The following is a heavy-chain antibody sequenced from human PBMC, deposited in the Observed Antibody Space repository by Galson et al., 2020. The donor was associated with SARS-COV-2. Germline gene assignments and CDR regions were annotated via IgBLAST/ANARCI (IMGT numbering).Heavy chain of an antibody. CDR1: GYSFTGYF. V-gene: IGHV1-2*02. Sequence: GESLKISCETSGYSFTGYFLHWVRQAPGQGLEWVGWINPHSGATNFPQKFQGRVTLTRDTSINTAYMELSGLTSDDTAVYYCARPARGVTYIDYFFFGLDVWGPGTKVVVSS. D-gene: IGHD2-15*01. J-gene: IGHJ6*02. CDR2: INPHSGAT. CDR3: ARPARGVTYIDYFFFGLDV.